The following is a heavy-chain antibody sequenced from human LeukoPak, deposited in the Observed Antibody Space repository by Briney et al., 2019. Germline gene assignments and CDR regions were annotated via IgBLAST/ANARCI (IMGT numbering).Heavy chain of an antibody. CDR2: IYTSGST. Sequence: SETLSLTCTVSGVSISSYSWSWIRQPAGKGLDWIGRIYTSGSTNYNPSLKSRVTMSVDTSRNQFSLKLSSVTAADTAVYYCARDLSMITFGGVIVPRYFDYWGQGTLVTVSS. D-gene: IGHD3-16*02. V-gene: IGHV4-4*07. J-gene: IGHJ4*02. CDR3: ARDLSMITFGGVIVPRYFDY. CDR1: GVSISSYS.